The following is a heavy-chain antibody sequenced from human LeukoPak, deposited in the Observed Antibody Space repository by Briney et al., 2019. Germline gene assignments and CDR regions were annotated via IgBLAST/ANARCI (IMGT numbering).Heavy chain of an antibody. CDR2: ISYDGSNK. D-gene: IGHD2-15*01. J-gene: IGHJ6*02. V-gene: IGHV3-30*04. CDR3: ARDSRSTQRVPGPTDDYYYYGMDV. CDR1: GFTFSSYA. Sequence: GRSLRLSCAASGFTFSSYAMHWVRQAPGKGLEWVAVISYDGSNKSYADYVNGRVTISRDNSKNTLYLQMNSLRAEATAVYYCARDSRSTQRVPGPTDDYYYYGMDVWGQGTTVTVSS.